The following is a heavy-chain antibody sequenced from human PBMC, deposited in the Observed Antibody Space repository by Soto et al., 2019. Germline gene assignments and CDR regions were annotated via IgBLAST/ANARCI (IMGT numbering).Heavy chain of an antibody. V-gene: IGHV3-30*04. CDR1: GVTFNRYA. J-gene: IGHJ6*02. CDR2: ISYDGSNK. Sequence: QAQLVESGGGMVQPGRSLRLSCVASGVTFNRYAMHWVRQAPGKGLEWVAVISYDGSNKYYADSVKGRFTISRDNSNNTLYVQMNTLKAEESAVYYCARDHQYQLPSDVWGQGTTVTVS. CDR3: ARDHQYQLPSDV. D-gene: IGHD2-2*01.